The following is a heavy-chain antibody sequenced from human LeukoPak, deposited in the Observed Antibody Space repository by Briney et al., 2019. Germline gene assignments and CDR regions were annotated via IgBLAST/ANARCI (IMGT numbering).Heavy chain of an antibody. V-gene: IGHV3-66*01. CDR2: IYSGGTT. D-gene: IGHD6-19*01. Sequence: PGGSLRLSCAASGFTFSSYAMIWVRQAPGKGLERVSVIYSGGTTYYADSVKGRFTISRDNSKNTLYLQMNSLRAEDTAVYYCARGAVYSSGWYDYWGQGTLVTVSS. CDR3: ARGAVYSSGWYDY. CDR1: GFTFSSYA. J-gene: IGHJ4*02.